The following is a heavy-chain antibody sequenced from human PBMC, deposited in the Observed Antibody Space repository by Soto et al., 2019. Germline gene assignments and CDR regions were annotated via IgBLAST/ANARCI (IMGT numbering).Heavy chain of an antibody. V-gene: IGHV5-10-1*01. Sequence: GESLKISCKGSGYSFTSYWISWVRQMPGKGLEWMGRIDPSDSYTNYSPSFQGHVTISADKSISTAYLQWSSLKASDTAMYYCARPRGRSWPGSYYYGMDVWGQGTTVTVSS. CDR3: ARPRGRSWPGSYYYGMDV. CDR1: GYSFTSYW. D-gene: IGHD6-13*01. CDR2: IDPSDSYT. J-gene: IGHJ6*02.